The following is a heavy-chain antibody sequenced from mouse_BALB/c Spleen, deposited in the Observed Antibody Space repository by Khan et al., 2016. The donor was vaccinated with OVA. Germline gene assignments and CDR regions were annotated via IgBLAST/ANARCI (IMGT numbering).Heavy chain of an antibody. D-gene: IGHD1-1*01. Sequence: VQLQESGAELAKPGASVKMSCKASGYTFINYWILWVKQRPGQGLEWIGYINPSTGYTEYNQNFKDKATLTADKSSNTAYMQLSSLTAEDSAVYYCARRGRRWDFDYWGQGTTLTVSS. CDR2: INPSTGYT. CDR1: GYTFINYW. J-gene: IGHJ2*01. V-gene: IGHV1-7*01. CDR3: ARRGRRWDFDY.